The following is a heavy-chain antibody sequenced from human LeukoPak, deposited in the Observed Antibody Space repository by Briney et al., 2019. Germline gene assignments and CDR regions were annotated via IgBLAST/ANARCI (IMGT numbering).Heavy chain of an antibody. CDR1: GYTFINYY. CDR3: ARAGRGSGGFDY. D-gene: IGHD6-19*01. V-gene: IGHV1-46*01. Sequence: ASVKVSCKASGYTFINYYLHWVRQAPGQGLEWVGIINPSGGTTSFAQKFQGRLTMTRDTSTSTVYMELSSLRSGDTAVYYCARAGRGSGGFDYWGQGTLVTVSS. J-gene: IGHJ4*02. CDR2: INPSGGTT.